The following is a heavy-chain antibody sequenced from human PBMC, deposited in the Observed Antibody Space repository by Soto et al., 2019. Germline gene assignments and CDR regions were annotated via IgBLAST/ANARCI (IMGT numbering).Heavy chain of an antibody. J-gene: IGHJ3*02. CDR2: INPSGGST. CDR3: ARDLITMIVVAPPPVDDSYAFDI. CDR1: GYTFTSYY. Sequence: GASVKVSCKASGYTFTSYYMHWVRQAPGQGLEWMGIINPSGGSTSYAQKFQGRVTMTRDTSTSTVYMELSSLRSEDTAVYYCARDLITMIVVAPPPVDDSYAFDIWGQGTMVTVSS. V-gene: IGHV1-46*01. D-gene: IGHD3-22*01.